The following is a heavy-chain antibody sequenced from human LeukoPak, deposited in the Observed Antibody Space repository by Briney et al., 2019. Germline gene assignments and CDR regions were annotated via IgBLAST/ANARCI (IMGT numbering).Heavy chain of an antibody. CDR2: ISYSGST. Sequence: PSETLSLTCTVSGGSISNYYWSWIRQSPGKGLEWIGYISYSGSTNYNPSLKSRVSISVDSSKSQFSLRLSSVTAADTAVYYCARTTVITWRYYFNYWGQGTLVTVSS. CDR3: ARTTVITWRYYFNY. D-gene: IGHD4-17*01. V-gene: IGHV4-59*01. CDR1: GGSISNYY. J-gene: IGHJ4*02.